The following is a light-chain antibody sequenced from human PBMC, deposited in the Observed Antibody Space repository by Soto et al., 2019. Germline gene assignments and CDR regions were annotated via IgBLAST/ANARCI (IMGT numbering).Light chain of an antibody. V-gene: IGLV2-23*02. J-gene: IGLJ3*02. CDR2: EVN. CDR3: CSYAGSRPWV. Sequence: QSVPIQPASVSGSPGQSSTISCTGTSSDIGIYTLVSWYQQYPGKAPKLILYEVNKWPSGISHRFSGSKSANTASLTISGLQAEDEADYYCCSYAGSRPWVFVGGTKHTVL. CDR1: SSDIGIYTL.